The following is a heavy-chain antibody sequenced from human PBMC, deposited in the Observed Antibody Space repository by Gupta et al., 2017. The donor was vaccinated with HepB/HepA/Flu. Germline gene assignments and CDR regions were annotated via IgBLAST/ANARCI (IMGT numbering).Heavy chain of an antibody. Sequence: VQLVQSGAEIKRPGSSVTVSCKASGGTFSNYAINWVRQAPGPGRDWMGRIIPIFGTANYAQKFQGRVTITADESTSTAYMELSSLRSEDTAVYFCAGAYCSGGTCYLPYYYYFYLDVWGKGTTVTVSS. CDR1: GGTFSNYA. J-gene: IGHJ6*03. CDR2: IIPIFGTA. V-gene: IGHV1-69*18. D-gene: IGHD2-15*01. CDR3: AGAYCSGGTCYLPYYYYFYLDV.